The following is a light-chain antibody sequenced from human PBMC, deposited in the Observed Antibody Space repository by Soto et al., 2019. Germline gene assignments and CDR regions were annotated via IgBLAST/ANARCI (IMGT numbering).Light chain of an antibody. CDR3: QQNYRATPWT. J-gene: IGKJ1*01. CDR1: QSISSW. CDR2: KAS. V-gene: IGKV1-5*03. Sequence: DIQMTQSPSSLSASLGDRVTITCRASQSISSWLAWHQQKPGKAPKLLISKASSLERGVPSRFSGGGSGTDFTLNISSLQPDDFATYYCQQNYRATPWTFGQGTKVDIK.